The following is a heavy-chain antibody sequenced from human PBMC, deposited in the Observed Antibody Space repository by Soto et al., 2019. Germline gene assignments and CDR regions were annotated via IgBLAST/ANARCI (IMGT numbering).Heavy chain of an antibody. D-gene: IGHD6-19*01. V-gene: IGHV3-74*01. Sequence: EVQLVESGGGLVQPGGSLRVPGAASGFPFISYWRPWVGKAPGRGLVWVSRINSDGSSTSYADSVKGRFTISRDNAKNTLYLQMNSLRAEDTAIYYCARRGAVAGLHYWGQGTLVTVSS. CDR3: ARRGAVAGLHY. CDR1: GFPFISYW. CDR2: INSDGSST. J-gene: IGHJ4*02.